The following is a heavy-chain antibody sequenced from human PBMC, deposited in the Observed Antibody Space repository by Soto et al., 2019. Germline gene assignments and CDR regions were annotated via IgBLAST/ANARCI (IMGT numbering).Heavy chain of an antibody. J-gene: IGHJ6*03. CDR1: GYTLTELS. CDR3: ATVSADPPVDNSGSPHYYYYYMDV. D-gene: IGHD3-10*01. Sequence: ASVKVSCKVSGYTLTELSMHWVRQAPGKGLEWMGGFDPEDGETIYAQKFQGRVTMTEDTSTDTAYMELSSLRSEDTAVYYCATVSADPPVDNSGSPHYYYYYMDVWGKGTTVTVSS. CDR2: FDPEDGET. V-gene: IGHV1-24*01.